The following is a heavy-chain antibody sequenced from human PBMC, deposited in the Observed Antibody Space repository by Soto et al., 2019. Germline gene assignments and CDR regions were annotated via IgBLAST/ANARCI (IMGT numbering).Heavy chain of an antibody. Sequence: SETLSLTCAVYGGSFSGYYWSWIRQPPGKGLEWIGEINHSGSTNYNPSLKSRVTISVDTSKNQFSLKLSSVTAADTAVYYCARLRFLEWLQTYNWFDPWGQGTLVTVSS. V-gene: IGHV4-34*01. CDR3: ARLRFLEWLQTYNWFDP. CDR2: INHSGST. CDR1: GGSFSGYY. D-gene: IGHD3-3*01. J-gene: IGHJ5*02.